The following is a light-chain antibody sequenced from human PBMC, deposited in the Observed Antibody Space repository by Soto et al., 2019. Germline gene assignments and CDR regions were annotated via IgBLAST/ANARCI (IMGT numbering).Light chain of an antibody. CDR1: ESVSSNY. Sequence: DIVLTQSPGTLSLSPGERATLSCRASESVSSNYLAWYQQKPGQAPRLLIYGASSRATGIPDRFSGSGSGTDFTLTISRLEPEDFAVYYCQHYGSSRKTFGQGTKVEIK. CDR3: QHYGSSRKT. V-gene: IGKV3-20*01. CDR2: GAS. J-gene: IGKJ1*01.